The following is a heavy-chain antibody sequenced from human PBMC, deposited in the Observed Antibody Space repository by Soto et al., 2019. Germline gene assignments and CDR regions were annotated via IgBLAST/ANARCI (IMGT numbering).Heavy chain of an antibody. D-gene: IGHD2-15*01. CDR3: ARNPGYCSGGSCYYYYYYMDV. V-gene: IGHV5-51*01. Sequence: GESLKISCKGSGYSFTSYWIGWVRQMPGKGLEWMGIIYPGDSDTRYSPSFQGQVTISADKSISTAYLQWSSLKASDTAMYYCARNPGYCSGGSCYYYYYYMDVWGKGTTVTVSS. CDR1: GYSFTSYW. J-gene: IGHJ6*03. CDR2: IYPGDSDT.